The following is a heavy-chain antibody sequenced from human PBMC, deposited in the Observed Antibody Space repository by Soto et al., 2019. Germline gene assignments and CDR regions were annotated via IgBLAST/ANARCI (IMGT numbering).Heavy chain of an antibody. D-gene: IGHD6-13*01. Sequence: QVQLQQWGAGLLKPSETLSLTCAVYGGSFSGYYWSWIRQPPGKGLEWIGEINHSGSTNYNPSLKSRVTISVDTPKTQFSLKLSSVTAADTAVYYCARGQAAADTSTDNWFDPWGQGTLVTVSS. V-gene: IGHV4-34*01. J-gene: IGHJ5*02. CDR2: INHSGST. CDR1: GGSFSGYY. CDR3: ARGQAAADTSTDNWFDP.